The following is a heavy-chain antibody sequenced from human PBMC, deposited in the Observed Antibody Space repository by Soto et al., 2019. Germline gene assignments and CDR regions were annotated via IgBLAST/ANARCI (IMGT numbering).Heavy chain of an antibody. CDR2: IYHSGST. Sequence: SETLSRTCAVSGYSIGCGYYWGWIRQPPGKGLEWIGSIYHSGSTYYNPSLKSRVTISVDTSKNQFSLKLSAVTAADTAMYYCARDRGSSWSFFDYWGQGTLVTVS. J-gene: IGHJ4*02. D-gene: IGHD6-13*01. V-gene: IGHV4-38-2*02. CDR3: ARDRGSSWSFFDY. CDR1: GYSIGCGYY.